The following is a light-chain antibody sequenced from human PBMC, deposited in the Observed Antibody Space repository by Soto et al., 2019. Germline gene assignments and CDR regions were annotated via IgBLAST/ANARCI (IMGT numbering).Light chain of an antibody. J-gene: IGKJ2*01. CDR1: QGVSSTY. Sequence: EIVLTQSPGTLSLSPGERATLSCRASQGVSSTYLAWYQQKPGQAPRLLIYAASSRATGIPDRFDGSGSGTDFTLTISRLEPEDFAVYYCQEYGRSRTFGQGTKLEIK. CDR3: QEYGRSRT. V-gene: IGKV3-20*01. CDR2: AAS.